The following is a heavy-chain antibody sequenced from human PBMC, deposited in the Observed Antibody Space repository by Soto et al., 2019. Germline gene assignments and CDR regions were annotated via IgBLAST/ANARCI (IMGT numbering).Heavy chain of an antibody. D-gene: IGHD2-21*02. V-gene: IGHV4-38-2*01. Sequence: LCGTPEISSLVSDFPIASTYSWGWLRQPPGKGLEWIGTISHTGTTSYSASLTSRVSLSVYTSKNKVSLKLTSVTAADTAVYFCARMIMVTRDSTDSDHFAVDVSRHVSTLP. J-gene: IGHJ6*02. CDR3: ARMIMVTRDSTDSDHFAVDV. CDR2: ISHTGTT. CDR1: DFPIASTYS.